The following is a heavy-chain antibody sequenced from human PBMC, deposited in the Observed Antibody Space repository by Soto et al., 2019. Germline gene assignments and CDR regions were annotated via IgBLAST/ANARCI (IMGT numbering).Heavy chain of an antibody. J-gene: IGHJ3*02. Sequence: GGSLRLSCAASGFTFSSYGMHWVRQAPGKGLEWVAVISYDGSNKYYADSVKGRFTISRDNSKNTLYLQMNSLRAEDTAVYYCAKDQEQGALFIGPGAFDIWGQGTMVTVS. D-gene: IGHD2-21*01. CDR1: GFTFSSYG. CDR3: AKDQEQGALFIGPGAFDI. V-gene: IGHV3-30*18. CDR2: ISYDGSNK.